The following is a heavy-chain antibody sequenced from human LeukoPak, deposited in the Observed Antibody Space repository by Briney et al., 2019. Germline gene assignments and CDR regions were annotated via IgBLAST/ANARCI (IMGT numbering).Heavy chain of an antibody. CDR2: IKQDGSEK. V-gene: IGHV3-7*01. CDR1: GFTFNDYW. J-gene: IGHJ4*02. Sequence: PGGSLRLSCAASGFTFNDYWMSWVRQAPGKGLEWVANIKQDGSEKYYVDSVKGRFTISRDNAKNSLYLQMNSLRAEDTAVYYCARGMTFGGVTYYFHRWGQGTLVTVSS. CDR3: ARGMTFGGVTYYFHR. D-gene: IGHD3-16*01.